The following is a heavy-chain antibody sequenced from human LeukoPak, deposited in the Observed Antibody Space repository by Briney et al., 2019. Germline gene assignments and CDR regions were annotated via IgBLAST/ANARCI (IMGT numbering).Heavy chain of an antibody. V-gene: IGHV1-2*02. J-gene: IGHJ1*01. Sequence: ASVKVSCKASVYTFIGYYMHWVRQAPGQGLEWMGWINPQSGGTNYAQKFQGRVTMTRDTSISTAYMELSRLRSDDTAVYYCARDGVGYYDSSGYYYFQHWGQGTLVTVSS. CDR3: ARDGVGYYDSSGYYYFQH. D-gene: IGHD3-22*01. CDR1: VYTFIGYY. CDR2: INPQSGGT.